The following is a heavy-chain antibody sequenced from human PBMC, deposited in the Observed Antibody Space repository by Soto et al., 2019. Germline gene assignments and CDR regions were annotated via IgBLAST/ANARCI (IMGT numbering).Heavy chain of an antibody. CDR1: GFTFSSYN. D-gene: IGHD2-2*01. CDR2: ISRSGDRT. J-gene: IGHJ4*02. Sequence: EVQLVESGEGLVQPGGSLRLSCAASGFTFSSYNIHWIRQAPGKGLAFVSAISRSGDRTYYADSVKGRFTITRDNSKNTVWLQMGSLRAEDMAVYYCARARCSSGQCYDFDYWGRGALVSVSS. CDR3: ARARCSSGQCYDFDY. V-gene: IGHV3-64*02.